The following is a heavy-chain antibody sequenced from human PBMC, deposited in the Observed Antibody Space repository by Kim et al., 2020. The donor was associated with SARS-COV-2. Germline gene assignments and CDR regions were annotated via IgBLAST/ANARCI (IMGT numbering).Heavy chain of an antibody. CDR2: T. CDR3: ARWNTIWFDP. Sequence: TNYISSLASRVTLSVDASKNQFSLNLNSVTAADTAVYYCARWNTIWFDPWGQGTLVTVSS. J-gene: IGHJ5*02. V-gene: IGHV4-59*10. D-gene: IGHD1-1*01.